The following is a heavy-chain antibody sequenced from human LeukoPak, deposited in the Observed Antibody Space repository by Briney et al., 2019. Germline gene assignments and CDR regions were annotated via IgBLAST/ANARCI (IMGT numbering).Heavy chain of an antibody. Sequence: GGSLRLSCAASGFTVSSNYMSWVRQAPGKGLEWVSVIYSGGSTYYADSVKGRFTISRDNSKNTLYLQMNSLRAEDTAVYYCARDPSASSWYYFDYWGQGALVTVSS. J-gene: IGHJ4*02. V-gene: IGHV3-53*01. CDR3: ARDPSASSWYYFDY. CDR1: GFTVSSNY. D-gene: IGHD6-13*01. CDR2: IYSGGST.